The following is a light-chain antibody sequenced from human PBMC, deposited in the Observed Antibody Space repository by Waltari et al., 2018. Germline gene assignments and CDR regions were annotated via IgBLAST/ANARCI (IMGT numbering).Light chain of an antibody. CDR1: SSDVGGYNY. J-gene: IGLJ3*02. CDR3: YSYANGRV. CDR2: EAI. V-gene: IGLV2-8*01. Sequence: QSALTQPPSASGSPGQSVTISCTGTSSDVGGYNYVSWYQQHPGKAPNPMVYEAIKRPSGVPDRFSGSKSGNTASLTVSGLQADDEADYYCYSYANGRVFGGGTKLTVL.